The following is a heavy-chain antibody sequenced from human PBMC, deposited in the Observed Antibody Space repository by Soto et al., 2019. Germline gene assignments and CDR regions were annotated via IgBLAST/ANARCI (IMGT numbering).Heavy chain of an antibody. Sequence: SETLSLTCTVSGDSISSGDYYWSWIRQPPGKGLEWIGYIFYSGTTYYNPSLKSRVTISVDTSKNQFSLKLSSVTAADTAVYFCARDFLVNYYDSSGYPAYWGQGTLVTVSS. D-gene: IGHD3-22*01. J-gene: IGHJ4*02. CDR3: ARDFLVNYYDSSGYPAY. V-gene: IGHV4-30-4*01. CDR1: GDSISSGDYY. CDR2: IFYSGTT.